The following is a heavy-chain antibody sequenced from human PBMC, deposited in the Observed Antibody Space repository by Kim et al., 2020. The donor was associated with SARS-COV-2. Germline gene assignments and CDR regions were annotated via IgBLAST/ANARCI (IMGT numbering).Heavy chain of an antibody. CDR2: NVKTDDIS. Sequence: GGSLRLSCAASGFIDSSNYMTWVRQTPGKGLEWVSTVNVKTDDISYYADSVKGRFTISRDKSKNTLYLQMNGLRAEDTAVYYCYGTSSVGYWGQGTLVTVSS. D-gene: IGHD6-6*01. V-gene: IGHV3-53*01. CDR1: GFIDSSNY. J-gene: IGHJ4*02. CDR3: YGTSSVGY.